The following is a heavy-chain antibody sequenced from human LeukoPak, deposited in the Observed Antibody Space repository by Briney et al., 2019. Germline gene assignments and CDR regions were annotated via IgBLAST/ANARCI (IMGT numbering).Heavy chain of an antibody. Sequence: GGSLRLSCAASGFTFSSYAMSWVRQAPGKGLEWVSAISGSGGSTYYADSVKGRFTISRDNSKNTLYLQMNSLRADDTAVYYCAREHSSSWDQFDYWGQGTLVTVSS. CDR2: ISGSGGST. V-gene: IGHV3-23*01. CDR1: GFTFSSYA. D-gene: IGHD6-13*01. CDR3: AREHSSSWDQFDY. J-gene: IGHJ4*02.